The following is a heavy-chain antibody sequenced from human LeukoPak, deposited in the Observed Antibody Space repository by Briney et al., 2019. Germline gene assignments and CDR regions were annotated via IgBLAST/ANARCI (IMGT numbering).Heavy chain of an antibody. CDR1: GHSFTNYW. D-gene: IGHD6-13*01. Sequence: GESLKISCKGYGHSFTNYWIGWVRQMPGKGLECMGIIYPGNFDTRYSPSFQGQVAISVDKSISTAYLQWSSLKASDSAIYYCARFTSSWTRRQLDYWGQGTLVTVSS. CDR3: ARFTSSWTRRQLDY. J-gene: IGHJ4*02. V-gene: IGHV5-51*01. CDR2: IYPGNFDT.